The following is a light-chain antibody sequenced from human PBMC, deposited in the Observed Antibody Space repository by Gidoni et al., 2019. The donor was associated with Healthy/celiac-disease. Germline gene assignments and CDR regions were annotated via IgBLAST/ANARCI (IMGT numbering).Light chain of an antibody. Sequence: EIVMTHSPATLSVSPGERATLPCRASQSVSSNLACYQQKPGQAPRLLIYGASTRATGIPARFSGSGSGTEFTLTISSMKSEDFAVYYCQQYNNWTMYTFGQGTKLEIK. J-gene: IGKJ2*01. V-gene: IGKV3-15*01. CDR3: QQYNNWTMYT. CDR1: QSVSSN. CDR2: GAS.